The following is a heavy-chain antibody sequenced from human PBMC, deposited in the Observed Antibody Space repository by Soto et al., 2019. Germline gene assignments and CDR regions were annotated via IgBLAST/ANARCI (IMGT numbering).Heavy chain of an antibody. Sequence: GGSLRLSCAASGFTFSSYAMSWVRQAPGKGLEWVSAISGSGGSTYYADSVKGRFTISRDNSKNTLYLQMNSLRAEDTAVYYCAKDRRVAAAYYYYYGMDVWGQGTTVTVSS. J-gene: IGHJ6*02. CDR3: AKDRRVAAAYYYYYGMDV. V-gene: IGHV3-23*01. CDR1: GFTFSSYA. D-gene: IGHD6-13*01. CDR2: ISGSGGST.